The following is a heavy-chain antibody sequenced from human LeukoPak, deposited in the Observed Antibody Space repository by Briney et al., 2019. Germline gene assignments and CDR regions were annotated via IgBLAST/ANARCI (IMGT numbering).Heavy chain of an antibody. CDR1: GGSISRYY. Sequence: PSETLSDTGSVLGGSISRYYWSWVRQPPGKEPEWIGYIYSSGTTDSRPALKSRVTISVDTSKNQFSLKLSTVTAADTAVYYCVRHESGWRGAFDIWGQGPMVTVSS. CDR3: VRHESGWRGAFDI. D-gene: IGHD2-15*01. V-gene: IGHV4-59*08. CDR2: IYSSGTT. J-gene: IGHJ3*02.